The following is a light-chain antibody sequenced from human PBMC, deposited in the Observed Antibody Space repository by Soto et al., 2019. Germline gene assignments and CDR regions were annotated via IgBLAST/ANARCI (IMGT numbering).Light chain of an antibody. CDR2: GAS. Sequence: EIVMTQSTATRSVTPGERATLSCRASQSVSSNLAWYQQKPGQAPRLLIYGASTRATGIPARFSGSGSGTEFTLTITSLQYEDFAVYYCQQYNNWPPYTFGQGTKLEIK. J-gene: IGKJ2*01. CDR1: QSVSSN. CDR3: QQYNNWPPYT. V-gene: IGKV3-15*01.